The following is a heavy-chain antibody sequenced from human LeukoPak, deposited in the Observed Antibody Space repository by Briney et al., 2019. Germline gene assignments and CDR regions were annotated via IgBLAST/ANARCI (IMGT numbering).Heavy chain of an antibody. CDR2: INHSGST. Sequence: PSETLSLTCAVYGGSFSGYYWSWIRQPPGKGLEWIGEINHSGSTNYNPSLRSRVTISVDTSKNQFSLKLSSVTAADTAVYYCARGYCSGGSCYSIPFDYWGQGTLVTVSS. D-gene: IGHD2-15*01. CDR1: GGSFSGYY. J-gene: IGHJ4*02. V-gene: IGHV4-34*01. CDR3: ARGYCSGGSCYSIPFDY.